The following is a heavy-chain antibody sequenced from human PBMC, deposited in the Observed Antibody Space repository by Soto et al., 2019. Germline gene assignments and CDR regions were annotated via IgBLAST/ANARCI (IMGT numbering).Heavy chain of an antibody. V-gene: IGHV3-23*01. D-gene: IGHD6-19*01. J-gene: IGHJ4*02. CDR2: ISISGDRT. CDR1: GFTFNTFA. Sequence: GGSLRLSCVTSGFTFNTFAMSWVRRAPGKGLEWVSAISISGDRTYYADSVKGRFFISRDNSNNTLFLRVSSLRVEDTATYYCAKAGSSGWRSYFDHRCPGTSRTGSS. CDR3: AKAGSSGWRSYFDH.